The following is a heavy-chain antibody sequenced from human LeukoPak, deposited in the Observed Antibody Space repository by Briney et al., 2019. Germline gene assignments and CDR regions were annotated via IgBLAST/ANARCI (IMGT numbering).Heavy chain of an antibody. V-gene: IGHV3-53*01. D-gene: IGHD5-18*01. CDR1: GFSVSNNY. CDR2: VYSGGNT. J-gene: IGHJ6*03. Sequence: GGSLRLSCAASGFSVSNNYMTWVRQAPGKGLECVSVVYSGGNTYYADFVKGRFTISRDNSKNTLYLQMNSLTVEDTAVYYCARVEYSYGPPYYYFHYMDVWGKGTTVTVSS. CDR3: ARVEYSYGPPYYYFHYMDV.